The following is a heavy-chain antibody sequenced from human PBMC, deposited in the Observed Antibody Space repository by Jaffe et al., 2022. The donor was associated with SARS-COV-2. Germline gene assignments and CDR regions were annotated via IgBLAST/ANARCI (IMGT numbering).Heavy chain of an antibody. D-gene: IGHD4-4*01. V-gene: IGHV3-15*01. CDR2: IKSKTDGGTT. CDR3: TTVRYDYSILLDY. J-gene: IGHJ4*02. CDR1: GFTFSNAW. Sequence: EVQLVESGGGLVKPGGSLRLSCAASGFTFSNAWMSWVRQAPGKGLEWVGRIKSKTDGGTTDYAAPVKGRFTISRDDSKNTLYLQVNSLKTEDTAVYYCTTVRYDYSILLDYWGQGTLVTVSS.